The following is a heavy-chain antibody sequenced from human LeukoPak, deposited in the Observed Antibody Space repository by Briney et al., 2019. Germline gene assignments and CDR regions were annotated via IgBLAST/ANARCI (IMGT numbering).Heavy chain of an antibody. CDR3: ATKGPYYSGAGLNFQH. CDR1: GFTVSSNY. V-gene: IGHV3-66*01. D-gene: IGHD3-10*01. J-gene: IGHJ1*01. CDR2: IYSGGST. Sequence: PGGSVTLSCAASGFTVSSNYMSWLRQAPGKGLEGVSDIYSGGSTYYADSVKGRFTISRDNSKNTLYLQMNSLRAEDTAVYYCATKGPYYSGAGLNFQHWGQGTLVTVS.